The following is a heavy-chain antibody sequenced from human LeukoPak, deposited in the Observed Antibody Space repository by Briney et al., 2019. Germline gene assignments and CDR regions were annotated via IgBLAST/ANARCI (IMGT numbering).Heavy chain of an antibody. Sequence: GSLRLSCVASGFTFSTYGMHWVRQAPGKGLEWVSVISYDGSNKYYPDSVKGRFTISRDNSKNTLYLQMNSLRAEDSAVYYCAKDRGYITYYFDYWGQGTLVTVSS. CDR2: ISYDGSNK. J-gene: IGHJ4*02. D-gene: IGHD3-10*01. CDR3: AKDRGYITYYFDY. V-gene: IGHV3-30*18. CDR1: GFTFSTYG.